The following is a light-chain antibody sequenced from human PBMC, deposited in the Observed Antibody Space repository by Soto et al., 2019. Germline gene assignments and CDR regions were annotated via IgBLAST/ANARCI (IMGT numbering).Light chain of an antibody. J-gene: IGKJ1*01. V-gene: IGKV1-5*03. Sequence: DIQMTQSPSTLSASVGDRVTITCRASQSVDVWLAWFQQKPGKAPKVLIHKASSLDSGVTSRFSGSGSGTDFTLTITSLQPDDFATYYCQHYSASSPRTFGQGTKVEIK. CDR3: QHYSASSPRT. CDR2: KAS. CDR1: QSVDVW.